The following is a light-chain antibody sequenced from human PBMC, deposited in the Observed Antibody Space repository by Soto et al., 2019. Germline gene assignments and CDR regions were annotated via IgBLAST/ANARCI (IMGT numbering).Light chain of an antibody. CDR1: QSVNIY. Sequence: EIVMTQSPATLSVSPGERATLSCRASQSVNIYLAWYQQKPGQAPRLLIFGASYRATGIPARFSGSGSGTEFNLTISSLQSEDFAVYFCQQSDDWLRLTFGGGTKVDIK. J-gene: IGKJ4*01. V-gene: IGKV3D-15*01. CDR2: GAS. CDR3: QQSDDWLRLT.